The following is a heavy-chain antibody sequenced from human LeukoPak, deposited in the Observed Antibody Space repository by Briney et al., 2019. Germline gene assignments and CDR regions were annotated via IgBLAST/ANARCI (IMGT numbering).Heavy chain of an antibody. CDR3: ARNFRVLNWFDP. J-gene: IGHJ5*02. CDR2: IRAYNGNT. V-gene: IGHV1-18*01. D-gene: IGHD3-3*01. CDR1: GYTFTSYG. Sequence: ASVKVSCKASGYTFTSYGISWVRQAPGQGLEWMGWIRAYNGNTNYAQKLQGRVTMTTDTSTSTAYMELRSLRYDDTAVCYCARNFRVLNWFDPWGQGTLVTVSS.